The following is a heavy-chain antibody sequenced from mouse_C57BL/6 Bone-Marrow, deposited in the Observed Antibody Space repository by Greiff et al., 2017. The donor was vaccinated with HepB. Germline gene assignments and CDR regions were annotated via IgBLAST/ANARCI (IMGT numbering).Heavy chain of an antibody. V-gene: IGHV1-72*01. Sequence: QVQLKQPGAELVKPGASVKLSCKASGYTFTSYWMHWVKQRPGRGLEWIGRIDPNSGGTKYNEKFKSKATLTVDKPSSTAYMQLSSLTSEDSAVYYCARKNNYYGSSLYYFDYWGQGTTLTVSS. D-gene: IGHD1-1*01. J-gene: IGHJ2*01. CDR3: ARKNNYYGSSLYYFDY. CDR2: IDPNSGGT. CDR1: GYTFTSYW.